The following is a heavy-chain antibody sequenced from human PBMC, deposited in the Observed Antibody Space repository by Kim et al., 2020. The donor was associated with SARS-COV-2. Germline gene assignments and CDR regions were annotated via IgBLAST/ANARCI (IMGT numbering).Heavy chain of an antibody. Sequence: ASVKVSCKASGYTFTSYAMNWVRQAPGQGLEWMGWINTNTGNPTYAQGFTGRFVFSLDTSVSTAYLQISSLKAEDTAVYYCARDPGVSTIFGVFIRNPNYYGMDVWGQGTTVTVSS. D-gene: IGHD3-3*01. CDR3: ARDPGVSTIFGVFIRNPNYYGMDV. V-gene: IGHV7-4-1*02. J-gene: IGHJ6*02. CDR1: GYTFTSYA. CDR2: INTNTGNP.